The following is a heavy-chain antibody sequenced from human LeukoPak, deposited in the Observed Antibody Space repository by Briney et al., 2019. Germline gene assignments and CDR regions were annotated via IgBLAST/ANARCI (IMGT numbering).Heavy chain of an antibody. CDR1: GGSFSGYY. CDR3: ARWRGGAARRRAAVAGTSAFDY. CDR2: INHSGST. D-gene: IGHD6-19*01. Sequence: SETLSLTCAAYGGSFSGYYWSWIRQPPGKGLEWIGEINHSGSTNYNPSLKSRVTISVDTSKNQFSLKLSSVTAADTAVYYCARWRGGAARRRAAVAGTSAFDYWGQGTLVTVSS. J-gene: IGHJ4*02. V-gene: IGHV4-34*01.